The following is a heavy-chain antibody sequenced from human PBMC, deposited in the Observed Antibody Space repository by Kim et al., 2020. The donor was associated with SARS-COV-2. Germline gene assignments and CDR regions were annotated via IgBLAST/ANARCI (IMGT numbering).Heavy chain of an antibody. CDR2: INPNSGGT. CDR1: GYTFTGYY. J-gene: IGHJ6*02. D-gene: IGHD2-15*01. V-gene: IGHV1-2*02. Sequence: SVKVSCKASGYTFTGYYIHWVRQAPGQGLEWMGWINPNSGGTNYAQKFQGRVTMTRDTSISTAYMELSRLRSDDTAVYYCARPSYCSGGSCYSYYYYGMDVWGQGTTVTVSS. CDR3: ARPSYCSGGSCYSYYYYGMDV.